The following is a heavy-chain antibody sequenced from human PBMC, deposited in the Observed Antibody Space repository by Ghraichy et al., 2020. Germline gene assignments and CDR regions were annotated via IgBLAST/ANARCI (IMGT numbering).Heavy chain of an antibody. V-gene: IGHV6-1*01. J-gene: IGHJ4*02. CDR1: GDSVSSNRAA. Sequence: SQTLSLTCAISGDSVSSNRAAWNWIRQSPSRGLEWLGRTHYKSKWYNEYAASVRGRININPDTSKNQFSLQLNSVTTEDTAVYYCAREFYCTMTTFLSVGYFDYLGQGALVTVSS. D-gene: IGHD4-17*01. CDR3: AREFYCTMTTFLSVGYFDY. CDR2: THYKSKWYN.